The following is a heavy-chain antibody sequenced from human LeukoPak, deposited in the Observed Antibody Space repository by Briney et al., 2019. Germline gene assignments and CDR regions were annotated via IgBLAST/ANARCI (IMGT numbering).Heavy chain of an antibody. Sequence: ASVKVSCKASGYTFTDYYMHWVRQAPGQGLEWMGWINPKTGGTHYAQRFQGRVTMTRDTSIRTAYMELSRLRSDDTAVYFCARLKIQVLLDYSNYGMDVWGQGTTVTVSS. CDR3: ARLKIQVLLDYSNYGMDV. J-gene: IGHJ6*02. D-gene: IGHD5-18*01. CDR1: GYTFTDYY. V-gene: IGHV1-2*02. CDR2: INPKTGGT.